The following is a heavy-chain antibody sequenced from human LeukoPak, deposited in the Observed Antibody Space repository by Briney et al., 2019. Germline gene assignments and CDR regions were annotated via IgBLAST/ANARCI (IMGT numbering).Heavy chain of an antibody. V-gene: IGHV3-21*01. CDR1: GFTFGDYA. J-gene: IGHJ4*02. CDR2: ISSTYNYI. CDR3: ARAVLRRVFDY. Sequence: GGSLRLSCTASGFTFGDYAMNWVRQAPGKGLEWVASISSTYNYINYADSVKGRFTISRDNAKNSLYLQMNSLRVEDTAVYYCARAVLRRVFDYWGQGTLITVSS. D-gene: IGHD3-10*01.